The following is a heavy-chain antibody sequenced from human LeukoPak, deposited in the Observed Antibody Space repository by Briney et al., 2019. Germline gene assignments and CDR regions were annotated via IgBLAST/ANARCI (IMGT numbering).Heavy chain of an antibody. CDR1: GFTFSNYA. CDR3: AELGITMIGGV. J-gene: IGHJ6*04. Sequence: GSLRLSCAVSGFTFSNYAMSWVRQAPGKGPEWVSAISSGATSTYYADSVKGRFTISRDNAKNSLYLQMNSLRAEDTAVYYCAELGITMIGGVWGKGTTVTISS. CDR2: ISSGATST. D-gene: IGHD3-10*02. V-gene: IGHV3-23*01.